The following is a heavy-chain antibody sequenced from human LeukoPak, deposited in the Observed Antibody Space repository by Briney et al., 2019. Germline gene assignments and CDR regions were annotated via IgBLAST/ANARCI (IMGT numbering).Heavy chain of an antibody. D-gene: IGHD6-19*01. CDR2: IYHSGST. Sequence: PSETLSLTCAVSGVSISSGGYSWSWIRQPPGKGLEWIGYIYHSGSTYYNPSLKSRVTISVDRSKNQFSLKLSSVTAADTAVYYCARGISSGWSRAVGYWGQGTLVTVSS. V-gene: IGHV4-30-2*01. CDR3: ARGISSGWSRAVGY. CDR1: GVSISSGGYS. J-gene: IGHJ4*02.